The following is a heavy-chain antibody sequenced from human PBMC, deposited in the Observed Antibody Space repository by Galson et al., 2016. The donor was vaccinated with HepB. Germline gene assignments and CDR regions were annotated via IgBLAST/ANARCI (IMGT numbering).Heavy chain of an antibody. CDR1: GFTFHDYA. J-gene: IGHJ6*04. D-gene: IGHD3-3*01. Sequence: SLRLSCAASGFTFHDYAMHWVRQAPGKGLEWVSGVSWNSGSIGYADSVKGRFTISRDNAKSSLYLQMNSLRSEDTALYYCAKDIEAVYFGEGYYYYYGIDVWGKGTTVTVSS. V-gene: IGHV3-9*01. CDR2: VSWNSGSI. CDR3: AKDIEAVYFGEGYYYYYGIDV.